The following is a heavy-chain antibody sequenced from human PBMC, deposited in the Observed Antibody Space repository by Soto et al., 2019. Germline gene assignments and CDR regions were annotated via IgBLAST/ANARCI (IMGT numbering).Heavy chain of an antibody. CDR2: ISAYNGNT. J-gene: IGHJ4*02. CDR1: GYTFTSYG. V-gene: IGHV1-18*01. CDR3: ARHDGAYGGLREFSY. D-gene: IGHD4-17*01. Sequence: QVQLVQSGAEVKKPGASVKVSCKASGYTFTSYGISWVRQAPGQGLEWMGWISAYNGNTNYAQKLQGRVTMTTDTSTSTAYKEVRSLRSDDTAVDYCARHDGAYGGLREFSYWGQGTLVTVSS.